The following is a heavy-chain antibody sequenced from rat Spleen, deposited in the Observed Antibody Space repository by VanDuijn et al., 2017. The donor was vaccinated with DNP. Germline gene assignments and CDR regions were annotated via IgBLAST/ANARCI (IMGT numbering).Heavy chain of an antibody. Sequence: EVQLQESGPGLVKPSQSLALTCSVTGYSITSRYRWNWIRKFPGNKLEWMGYINSVGSTKYNPSLKSRISITRDTSKNQFFLQVNSVATQDTSTNYCARSEAAISTFAYWGQGTLVTVSS. J-gene: IGHJ3*01. D-gene: IGHD1-2*01. CDR3: ARSEAAISTFAY. V-gene: IGHV3-3*01. CDR1: GYSITSRYR. CDR2: INSVGST.